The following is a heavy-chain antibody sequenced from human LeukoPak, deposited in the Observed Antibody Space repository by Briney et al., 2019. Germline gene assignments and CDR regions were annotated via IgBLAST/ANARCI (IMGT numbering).Heavy chain of an antibody. CDR3: ARDSGRSFLYYFDY. D-gene: IGHD1-26*01. Sequence: GGSLRLSCAASGFTFSSYWMSWVRQAPGKGREWVANIKQDGSEKYYVDSVKGRFTISRDNAKNSLYLQMNSLRAEDTALYYCARDSGRSFLYYFDYWGQGTLVTVSS. J-gene: IGHJ4*02. CDR1: GFTFSSYW. CDR2: IKQDGSEK. V-gene: IGHV3-7*01.